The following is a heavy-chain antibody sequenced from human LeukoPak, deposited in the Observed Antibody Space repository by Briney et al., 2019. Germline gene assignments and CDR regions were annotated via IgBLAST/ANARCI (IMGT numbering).Heavy chain of an antibody. Sequence: SETLSLTCAVYGGSFSGYYWSWIRQPPGKGLEWIGEINHSGSTNYNPSLKSRVTISVDTSKNQFSLKLSSVTAADTAAYYCAREKRPVNAFDIWGQGTMVTVSS. V-gene: IGHV4-34*01. CDR1: GGSFSGYY. CDR3: AREKRPVNAFDI. J-gene: IGHJ3*02. CDR2: INHSGST.